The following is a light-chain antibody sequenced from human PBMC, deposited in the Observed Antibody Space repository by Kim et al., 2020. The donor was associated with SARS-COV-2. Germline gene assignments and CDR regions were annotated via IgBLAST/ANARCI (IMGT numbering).Light chain of an antibody. CDR1: SNDVGGNNY. CDR2: VVS. V-gene: IGLV2-14*03. Sequence: QTITISCPGTSNDVGGNNYVSYYQQHPKNAPKIMIYVVSKRSGGVSNRFSGSKSGNTASLTICGQQAEDEADYYCTYSTSSTTNVFGTGTKVTVL. CDR3: TYSTSSTTNV. J-gene: IGLJ1*01.